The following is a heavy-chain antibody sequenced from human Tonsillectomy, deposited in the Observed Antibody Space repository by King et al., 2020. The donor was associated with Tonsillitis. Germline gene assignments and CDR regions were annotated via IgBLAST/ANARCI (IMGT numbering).Heavy chain of an antibody. CDR3: ARGKIFGVVVSWFDP. J-gene: IGHJ5*02. D-gene: IGHD3-3*01. CDR1: GGSISSDGYY. V-gene: IGHV4-31*01. Sequence: QLQESGPGLVKPSQTLSLTCSVSGGSISSDGYYWSWIRHFPGKGLEWIGNIYYSVVTYYNPSLKILITISLDTSENQFSLKLSSVTAAVTAVYYCARGKIFGVVVSWFDPWGQGTLVTVSS. CDR2: IYYSVVT.